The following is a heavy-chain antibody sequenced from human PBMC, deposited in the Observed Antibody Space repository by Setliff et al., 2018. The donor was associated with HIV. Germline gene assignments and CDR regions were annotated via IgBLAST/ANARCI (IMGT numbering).Heavy chain of an antibody. CDR1: GYTFSYNY. V-gene: IGHV1-2*06. D-gene: IGHD1-26*01. CDR3: SRAVGGPGRGNAIDY. J-gene: IGHJ4*02. CDR2: IDPNSGDT. Sequence: GASVKVSCKTSGYTFSYNYIHWVRQAPGQGLEWMGRIDPNSGDTKYAQKFEGRVTVTRDTSINTVYMELSSLRSDDTAVYYCSRAVGGPGRGNAIDYWGQGTQVTVSS.